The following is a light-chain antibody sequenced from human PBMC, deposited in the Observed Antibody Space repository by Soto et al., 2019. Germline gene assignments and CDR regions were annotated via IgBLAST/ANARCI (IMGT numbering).Light chain of an antibody. J-gene: IGLJ1*01. V-gene: IGLV2-23*01. CDR3: RSYAGISTSYV. CDR2: EGS. Sequence: QSVLTQPASVSGSPGQSITISCTGTSSDVGSYNLVSWYQQHPGKAPKLMIYEGSKRPSGVSNRFSGSKSGNTASLTISGLQAEDEAEYYCRSYAGISTSYVFGTGTKVTVL. CDR1: SSDVGSYNL.